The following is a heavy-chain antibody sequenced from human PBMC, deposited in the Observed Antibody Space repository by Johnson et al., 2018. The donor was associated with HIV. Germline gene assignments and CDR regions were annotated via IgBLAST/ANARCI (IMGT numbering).Heavy chain of an antibody. CDR1: GFTFSSYA. CDR2: ISYDGSNK. CDR3: ASGEDYGGNYGAFDI. Sequence: QEQLVESGGGVVQPGRSLRVSSTASGFTFSSYAMHWVRQAPGKGLEWVAVISYDGSNKDYADSVKGRFTISRDNSKNTLYLQMHSLRADDTAVYYCASGEDYGGNYGAFDIWGQGTMVTVSS. D-gene: IGHD4-23*01. V-gene: IGHV3-30*04. J-gene: IGHJ3*02.